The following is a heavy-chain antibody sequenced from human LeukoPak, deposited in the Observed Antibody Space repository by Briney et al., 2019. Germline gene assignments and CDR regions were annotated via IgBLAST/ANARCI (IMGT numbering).Heavy chain of an antibody. D-gene: IGHD5-18*01. J-gene: IGHJ4*02. Sequence: PGGSLRLSCAASGLTFSSYAMHWVRQAPGKGLEWVAVISYDGSNKYYADSVKGRFTISRDNSKNTLYLQMNSLRAEDTAVYYCAKDGNTAMVRGPFDYWGQGTLVTVSS. CDR2: ISYDGSNK. CDR1: GLTFSSYA. CDR3: AKDGNTAMVRGPFDY. V-gene: IGHV3-30-3*01.